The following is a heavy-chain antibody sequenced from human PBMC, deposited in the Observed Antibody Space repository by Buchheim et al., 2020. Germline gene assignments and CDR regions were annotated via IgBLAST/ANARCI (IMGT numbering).Heavy chain of an antibody. Sequence: EVQLVESGGGLVQPGGSLRLSCAASGFTFSSYWMHWVRQAPGKGLVWVSRINSDGSSTSYADSVKGRFTISRDNAKNTLYLQMNSLRAEDTAVYYCARDLILTGSIQYYYYYGMDVWGQGTT. J-gene: IGHJ6*02. V-gene: IGHV3-74*01. CDR2: INSDGSST. CDR1: GFTFSSYW. CDR3: ARDLILTGSIQYYYYYGMDV. D-gene: IGHD3-9*01.